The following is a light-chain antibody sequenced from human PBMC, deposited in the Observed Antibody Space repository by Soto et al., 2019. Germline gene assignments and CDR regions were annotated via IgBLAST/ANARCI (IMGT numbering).Light chain of an antibody. CDR2: EVS. CDR1: SSDVGSYNL. Sequence: QSALTQPASVSGSPGQSITISCTGTSSDVGSYNLVSWYQQHPGKAPKLMIYEVSKRPSGVSNRFSGSKSGNTASLTISGLQAEDEADYYCCSYAGSYVFGTGTKFTVL. CDR3: CSYAGSYV. V-gene: IGLV2-23*02. J-gene: IGLJ1*01.